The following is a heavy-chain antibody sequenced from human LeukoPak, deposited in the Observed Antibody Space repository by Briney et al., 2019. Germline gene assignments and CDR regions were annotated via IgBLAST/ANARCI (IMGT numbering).Heavy chain of an antibody. CDR2: IYPGDSDT. CDR3: ARLSPEAYYDILTGYFDY. J-gene: IGHJ4*02. CDR1: GYRFHNYW. V-gene: IGHV5-51*01. D-gene: IGHD3-9*01. Sequence: GESLKISCKASGYRFHNYWLGWVRQMPGKGLEWMGIIYPGDSDTRYSPSFQGQVTISADKSISTAYLQWSSLKASDTAMYYCARLSPEAYYDILTGYFDYWGQGTLVTVSS.